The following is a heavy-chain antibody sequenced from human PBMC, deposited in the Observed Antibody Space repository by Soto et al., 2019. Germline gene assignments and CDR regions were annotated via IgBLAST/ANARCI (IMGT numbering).Heavy chain of an antibody. V-gene: IGHV1-69*02. Sequence: QVQLVQSGAEVKKPGSSVKVSCKASGGTFSSYTISWVRQAPGQGHEWMGRIIPILGIANYAQKFQGRVTITADKSTSTAYMELSSLRSEDTAVYYCARAPDIVVVPTPERQDDYWGQGTLVTVSS. D-gene: IGHD2-2*01. CDR1: GGTFSSYT. J-gene: IGHJ4*02. CDR3: ARAPDIVVVPTPERQDDY. CDR2: IIPILGIA.